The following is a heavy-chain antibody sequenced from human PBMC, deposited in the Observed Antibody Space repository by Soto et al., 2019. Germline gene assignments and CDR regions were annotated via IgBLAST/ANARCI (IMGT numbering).Heavy chain of an antibody. V-gene: IGHV3-48*03. CDR2: ISSSGSTI. Sequence: EVQLVEAGGGLVQPGGSLRLSCAASGFTFSSYEMNWVRQAPGKGLEWMSYISSSGSTIYYSVSVKGRFTIPRDKAKTSLFLHMNSLRAEDTAVYYCANRGPFDIWGHGRMVTVSS. D-gene: IGHD6-25*01. J-gene: IGHJ3*02. CDR3: ANRGPFDI. CDR1: GFTFSSYE.